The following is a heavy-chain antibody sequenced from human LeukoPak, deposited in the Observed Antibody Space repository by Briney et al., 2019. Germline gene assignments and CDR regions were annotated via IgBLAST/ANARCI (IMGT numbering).Heavy chain of an antibody. CDR3: ARSGV. Sequence: SETLSPTCAVYGASFSGYYWNWIRQPPGKGLEWIGEITPSGGTNYNPSLKSRVTISGDTSNNHFSLKLTSVTAADTAVYYCARSGVWGQGTLVTVSS. CDR2: ITPSGGT. J-gene: IGHJ4*02. D-gene: IGHD6-25*01. V-gene: IGHV4-34*01. CDR1: GASFSGYY.